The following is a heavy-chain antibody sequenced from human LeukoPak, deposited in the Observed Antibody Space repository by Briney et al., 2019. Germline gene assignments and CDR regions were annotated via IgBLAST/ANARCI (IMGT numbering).Heavy chain of an antibody. CDR1: GFTFSSYG. CDR3: AKTGGWYEVI. D-gene: IGHD6-19*01. CDR2: ISGSGGST. Sequence: GGSPRLSCAASGFTFSSYGMSWVRQAPGKGLDWVSSISGSGGSTHYADSVKGRFTISRDNSKDTLYLQMNSLRAEDTAVYYCAKTGGWYEVIWGQGTMVTVSS. V-gene: IGHV3-23*01. J-gene: IGHJ3*02.